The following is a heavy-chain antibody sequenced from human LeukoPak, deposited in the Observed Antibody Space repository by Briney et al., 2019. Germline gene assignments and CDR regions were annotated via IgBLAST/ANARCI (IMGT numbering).Heavy chain of an antibody. J-gene: IGHJ4*02. D-gene: IGHD6-25*01. CDR3: ARSRGRLAQLDY. CDR1: GYSISSGYY. Sequence: SETLSLTRTVSGYSISSGYYWGWIRQPPGKGLEWVGSIYHSGSTYYNPSLKSRVTISVDTSKNQFSLKLRSVTAADTAVYYCARSRGRLAQLDYWGQGTLVTVSS. CDR2: IYHSGST. V-gene: IGHV4-38-2*02.